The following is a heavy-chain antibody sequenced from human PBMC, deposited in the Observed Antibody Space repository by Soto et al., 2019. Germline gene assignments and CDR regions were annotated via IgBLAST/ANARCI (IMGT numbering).Heavy chain of an antibody. V-gene: IGHV4-34*01. CDR1: GGSFSGYY. CDR3: ARVLRYFDWLLVHRWFDP. Sequence: SETLALTCAVYGGSFSGYYWSWIRQPPGKGLEWIGEINHSGSTNYNPSLKSRVTIPVDTSKNQFSLKLSSVTAADTAVYYCARVLRYFDWLLVHRWFDPWGQGTLVTVSS. CDR2: INHSGST. D-gene: IGHD3-9*01. J-gene: IGHJ5*02.